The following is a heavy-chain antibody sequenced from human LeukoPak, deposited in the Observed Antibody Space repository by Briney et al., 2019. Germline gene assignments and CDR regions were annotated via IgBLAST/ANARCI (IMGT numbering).Heavy chain of an antibody. CDR2: ISAYNGNT. V-gene: IGHV1-18*04. CDR1: GYTFTSYY. J-gene: IGHJ3*02. D-gene: IGHD3-16*01. CDR3: ARDWAVDGGGTFDI. Sequence: ASVKVSCKASGYTFTSYYMHWVRQAPGQGLEWMGWISAYNGNTNYAQTLQGRVTRTTDTSTSTAYMELRSLRSDDTAVYYCARDWAVDGGGTFDIWGQGTMVTVSS.